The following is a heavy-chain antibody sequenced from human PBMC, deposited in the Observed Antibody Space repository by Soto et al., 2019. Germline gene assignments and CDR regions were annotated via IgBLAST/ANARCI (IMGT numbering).Heavy chain of an antibody. V-gene: IGHV1-8*01. CDR1: GYTFTSYD. D-gene: IGHD3-10*01. CDR2: MNPNSGNT. CDR3: ARGYYYGSGSYVIGVDY. Sequence: QVQLVQSGAEVKKPGASVKVSCKASGYTFTSYDINWVRQATGQGLEWMGWMNPNSGNTGYAQKFQGRVTMTRNTSISTAYMELSSLRSEDTAVYYCARGYYYGSGSYVIGVDYGGQGTLVTVSS. J-gene: IGHJ4*02.